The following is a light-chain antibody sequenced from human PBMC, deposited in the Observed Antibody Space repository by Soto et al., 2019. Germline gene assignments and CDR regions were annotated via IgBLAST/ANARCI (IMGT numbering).Light chain of an antibody. Sequence: QSALTQPPSASGSLGQSVTISCTGTSSDVGGYNYVSWHQQHPGKAPKVMIYEVTKRPPGVPDRFSGSKSGNTASLTVSWLQAEDEADYYCSSFAGGGNPVLLGGGTKVTVL. V-gene: IGLV2-8*01. CDR1: SSDVGGYNY. J-gene: IGLJ2*01. CDR3: SSFAGGGNPVL. CDR2: EVT.